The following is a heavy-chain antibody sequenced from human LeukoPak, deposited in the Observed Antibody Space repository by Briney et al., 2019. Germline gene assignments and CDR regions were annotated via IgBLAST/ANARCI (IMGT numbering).Heavy chain of an antibody. CDR3: VRTDGYYDTSGSFGY. J-gene: IGHJ4*02. D-gene: IGHD3-22*01. CDR1: GFTFSSYS. CDR2: ISGSSDII. Sequence: GGSLRLSCAASGFTFSSYSMNWVRQAPGKGLEWVSYISGSSDIIYYADSVKGRFTISRDNAKDSLYLQMNSLRAEDTAVYYCVRTDGYYDTSGSFGYWGQGTVVTVSS. V-gene: IGHV3-48*04.